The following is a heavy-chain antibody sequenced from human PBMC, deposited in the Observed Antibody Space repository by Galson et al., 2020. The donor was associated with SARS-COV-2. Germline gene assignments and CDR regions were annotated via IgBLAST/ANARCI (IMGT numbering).Heavy chain of an antibody. Sequence: ESGPTLVKPTQTLTLTCTFSGFSLSTSGVGVGWIRQPPGKALEWLALIYWNDDKHYSPSLKSRLTITKDTSKNQVVLTMTNMDPVDTATYYCALTGPHLPVSSSYFDYWGQGTLVTVSS. J-gene: IGHJ4*02. V-gene: IGHV2-5*01. CDR2: IYWNDDK. D-gene: IGHD6-6*01. CDR3: ALTGPHLPVSSSYFDY. CDR1: GFSLSTSGVG.